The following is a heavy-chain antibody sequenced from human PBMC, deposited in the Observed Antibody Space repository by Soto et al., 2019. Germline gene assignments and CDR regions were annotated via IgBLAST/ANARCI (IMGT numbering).Heavy chain of an antibody. CDR2: ISYTGDT. Sequence: SQSLSLTWTLSAASVSSESYFWTWIRQPPGKGLEWIAYISYTGDTTYNPSVKSRVTISVDTCTNQFFLTLTSVTAADTAVYFCARIIVGVTVDLWGQGSLVTVSS. CDR1: AASVSSESYF. V-gene: IGHV4-61*01. CDR3: ARIIVGVTVDL. D-gene: IGHD1-26*01. J-gene: IGHJ5*02.